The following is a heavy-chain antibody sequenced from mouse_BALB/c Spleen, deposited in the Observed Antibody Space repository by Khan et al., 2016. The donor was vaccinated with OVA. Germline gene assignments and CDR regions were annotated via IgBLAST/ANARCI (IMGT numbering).Heavy chain of an antibody. CDR2: IDSNGGST. CDR1: RFTISSYG. J-gene: IGHJ2*01. V-gene: IGHV5-6-3*01. D-gene: IGHD1-3*01. Sequence: EVELVESGGGIVQPGGSLNLSCAASRFTISSYGMPSVRQPPDKGLELVGTIDSNGGSTYYPDLVNRRFIISGDNNKKALYMKMSRQTDEETAMYYCGRSDIWGQGTTLTVSS. CDR3: GRSDI.